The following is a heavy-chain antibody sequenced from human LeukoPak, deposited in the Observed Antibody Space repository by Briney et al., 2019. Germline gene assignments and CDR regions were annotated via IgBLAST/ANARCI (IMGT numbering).Heavy chain of an antibody. CDR3: ARYGDYVDYFDY. D-gene: IGHD4-17*01. V-gene: IGHV4-30-4*01. CDR1: GGSISSGDYY. CDR2: IHYSGST. J-gene: IGHJ4*02. Sequence: PSETLSLTCTVSGGSISSGDYYWSWIRQPPGKGLEWIGYIHYSGSTYYNPSLKSRVTISVDTSKNQFSLKLSSVTAADTAVYYCARYGDYVDYFDYWGQGTLVTVSS.